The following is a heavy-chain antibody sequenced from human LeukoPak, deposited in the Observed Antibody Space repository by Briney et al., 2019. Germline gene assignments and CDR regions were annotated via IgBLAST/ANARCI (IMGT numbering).Heavy chain of an antibody. V-gene: IGHV3-33*01. CDR2: IWYDGSNK. J-gene: IGHJ4*02. CDR3: ARGFNSFDY. Sequence: GRSLRLSCAASGFTFSSYGMHWVRQAPGKGLEWVAVIWYDGSNKYYADSVQGRFSISRDNSKNTLYLQMNSLRAEDTAVYYCARGFNSFDYWGQGTLVTVSS. D-gene: IGHD1-20*01. CDR1: GFTFSSYG.